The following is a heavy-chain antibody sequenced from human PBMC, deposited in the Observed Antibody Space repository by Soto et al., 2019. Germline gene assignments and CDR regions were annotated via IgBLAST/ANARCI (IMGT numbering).Heavy chain of an antibody. D-gene: IGHD2-8*02. CDR2: ISYDGSNK. Sequence: GGSLRLSCAASGFTFSSYGMHWVRQAPGKGLEWVAVISYDGSNKYYADSVKGRFTISRDRAKNSLYLQMNSLTVEDTALYYCSTTGGYWGQGILVTVSS. CDR3: STTGGY. CDR1: GFTFSSYG. J-gene: IGHJ4*02. V-gene: IGHV3-30*03.